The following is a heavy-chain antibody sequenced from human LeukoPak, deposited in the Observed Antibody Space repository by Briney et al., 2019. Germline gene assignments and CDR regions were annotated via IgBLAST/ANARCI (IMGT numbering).Heavy chain of an antibody. CDR1: GGHISSSSYY. V-gene: IGHV4-39*01. J-gene: IGHJ1*01. Sequence: SETLSLTCSVSGGHISSSSYYWGWIRQPPGKGLEWIGDIYYTGRTYYNSSLKSRLTVSIDTSKNQFSLKLASLSAADTAVYYCARRRYYDSTGYLDWGQGTLITVSS. CDR3: ARRRYYDSTGYLD. D-gene: IGHD3-22*01. CDR2: IYYTGRT.